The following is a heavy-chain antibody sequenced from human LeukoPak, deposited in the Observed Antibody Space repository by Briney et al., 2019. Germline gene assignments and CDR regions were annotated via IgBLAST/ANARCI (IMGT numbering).Heavy chain of an antibody. J-gene: IGHJ4*02. D-gene: IGHD3-22*01. CDR1: GFTFSDYY. Sequence: GGSLRLSCAASGFTFSDYYMSWIRQAPGKGLEWVSYISSSGSTIYYADSVRGRFTISRDNAKNSLYLQMNSLRAEDTAVYYCARGVRPIYYYDSSGVDYWGQGTLVTVSS. V-gene: IGHV3-11*01. CDR3: ARGVRPIYYYDSSGVDY. CDR2: ISSSGSTI.